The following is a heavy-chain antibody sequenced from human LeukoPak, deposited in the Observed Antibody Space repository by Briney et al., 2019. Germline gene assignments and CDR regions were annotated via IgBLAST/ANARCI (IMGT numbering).Heavy chain of an antibody. Sequence: APVKVSCKASGGTFSSYAISWVRQALGQGLEWMGGIIPIFGTANYAQKFQGRVTITADESTSTAYMELSSLRSEDTAVYYCSGDCSGGSCPPGYYGMDVWGKGTTVTVSS. D-gene: IGHD2-15*01. V-gene: IGHV1-69*13. J-gene: IGHJ6*04. CDR1: GGTFSSYA. CDR3: SGDCSGGSCPPGYYGMDV. CDR2: IIPIFGTA.